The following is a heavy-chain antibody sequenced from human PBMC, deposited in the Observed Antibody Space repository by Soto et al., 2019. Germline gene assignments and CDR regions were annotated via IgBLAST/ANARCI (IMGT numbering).Heavy chain of an antibody. CDR3: ARGADSGSYYYFDY. D-gene: IGHD1-26*01. CDR2: INHSGST. CDR1: GGSFSGYY. V-gene: IGHV4-34*01. J-gene: IGHJ4*02. Sequence: QVQLQQWGAGLLKPSETLSLTCAVYGGSFSGYYWSWIRQPPGKGLEWIGEINHSGSTNYNPSLKSRVTISVDTSKNQFSLKLSSVTAADTAVYYCARGADSGSYYYFDYWGQGTLVTVSS.